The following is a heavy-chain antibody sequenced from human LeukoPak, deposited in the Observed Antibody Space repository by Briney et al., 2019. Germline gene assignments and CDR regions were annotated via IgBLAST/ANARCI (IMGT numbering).Heavy chain of an antibody. CDR3: AKDRVVPAAIGGYFDY. CDR2: ISGNGGST. D-gene: IGHD2-2*01. Sequence: PGGSLRLSCAASGFTFSSYAMSWVRQVPGKGLEWVSGISGNGGSTYYADSMKGRFTISRDNSKNTLYLQMNSLRVEDTAVYYCAKDRVVPAAIGGYFDYWGQGTLVTVSS. J-gene: IGHJ4*02. CDR1: GFTFSSYA. V-gene: IGHV3-23*01.